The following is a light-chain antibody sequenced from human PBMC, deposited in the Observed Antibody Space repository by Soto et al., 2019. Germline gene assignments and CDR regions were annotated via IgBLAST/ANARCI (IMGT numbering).Light chain of an antibody. V-gene: IGLV7-46*01. Sequence: QDVVTQEPSVTVSPGGTVTLTCGSSTGAVTSGHYPYWFQQRPGQAPRTLIYDTSNKHSWTPARFSGSLLGGKAALTFSGAQPEDEAEYYCLLSYSGAHVVFGGGTKLTVL. J-gene: IGLJ2*01. CDR1: TGAVTSGHY. CDR3: LLSYSGAHVV. CDR2: DTS.